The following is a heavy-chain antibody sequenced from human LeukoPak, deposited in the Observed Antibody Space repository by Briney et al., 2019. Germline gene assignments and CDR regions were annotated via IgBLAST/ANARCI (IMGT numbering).Heavy chain of an antibody. CDR1: GFTLSNYG. CDR3: ARDNEPWIQLWSTPGLDY. Sequence: PGGSLRLSCAVSGFTLSNYGMHWVRQAPGKGLEWVAFIRHDGSNTNYADSVKGRFTISRDSSKNSLYLQMNSLRAEDTAVYYCARDNEPWIQLWSTPGLDYWGQGTLVTVSS. D-gene: IGHD5-18*01. V-gene: IGHV3-30*02. J-gene: IGHJ4*02. CDR2: IRHDGSNT.